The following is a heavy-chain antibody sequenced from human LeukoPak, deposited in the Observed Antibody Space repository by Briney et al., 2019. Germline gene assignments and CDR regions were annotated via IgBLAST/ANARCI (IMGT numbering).Heavy chain of an antibody. Sequence: GGSLRLSCAASGFTFDDYGMSWVRQAPGKGLEWVSGLNWNGGSTGYADSVKGRFTISRDNSKNTLYLQMNSLRAEDTAVYYCAKARSSWQYYFDYWGQGTLVTVSS. D-gene: IGHD6-13*01. CDR2: LNWNGGST. V-gene: IGHV3-20*04. CDR1: GFTFDDYG. CDR3: AKARSSWQYYFDY. J-gene: IGHJ4*02.